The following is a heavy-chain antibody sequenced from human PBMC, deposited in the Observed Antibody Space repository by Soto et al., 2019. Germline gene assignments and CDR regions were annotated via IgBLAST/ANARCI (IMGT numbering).Heavy chain of an antibody. CDR1: GFTFSSYA. J-gene: IGHJ4*02. D-gene: IGHD3-10*01. CDR2: ISGSGGST. Sequence: GGSLRLSCAASGFTFSSYAMSWVRQAPGKELEWVSAISGSGGSTYYADSVKGRFTISRDNSKNTLYLQMNSLRAEDTAVYYCAKGSGGPYYFDYWGQGTLVTVSS. CDR3: AKGSGGPYYFDY. V-gene: IGHV3-23*01.